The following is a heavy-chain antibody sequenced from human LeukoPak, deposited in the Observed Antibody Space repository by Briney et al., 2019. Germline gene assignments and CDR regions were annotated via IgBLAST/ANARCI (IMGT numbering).Heavy chain of an antibody. Sequence: GASVKVSCKASGYTFTGYYMHWVRQAPGQGLEWMGWINPNSGGTNYAQKFQGWVTMTRDTSISTAYMELSRLRSDDTAVYYCARGRDIAVAGTGDYWGQGTLVTVSS. CDR1: GYTFTGYY. CDR3: ARGRDIAVAGTGDY. D-gene: IGHD6-19*01. J-gene: IGHJ4*02. V-gene: IGHV1-2*04. CDR2: INPNSGGT.